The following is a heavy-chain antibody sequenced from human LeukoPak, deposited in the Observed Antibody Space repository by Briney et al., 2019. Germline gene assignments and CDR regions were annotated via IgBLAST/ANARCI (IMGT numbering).Heavy chain of an antibody. V-gene: IGHV3-20*04. CDR3: ARVAVLTGAYYYYYMDV. CDR1: GFTFSSYW. Sequence: GGSLRLSCAASGFTFSSYWMSWVRQAPGKGLEWVSGINWNGGSTGYADSVKGRFTISRDNAKNSLYLQMNSLRAEDTALYYCARVAVLTGAYYYYYMDVWGKGTTVTVSS. J-gene: IGHJ6*03. CDR2: INWNGGST. D-gene: IGHD1-14*01.